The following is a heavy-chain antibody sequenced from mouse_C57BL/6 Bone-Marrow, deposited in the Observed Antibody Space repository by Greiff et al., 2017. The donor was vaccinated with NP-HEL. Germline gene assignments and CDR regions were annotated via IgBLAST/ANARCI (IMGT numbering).Heavy chain of an antibody. J-gene: IGHJ1*03. CDR1: GYSITSGYY. CDR2: ISYDGSN. Sequence: ESGPGLVKPSQSLSLTCSVTGYSITSGYYWNWIRQFPGNKLEWMGYISYDGSNNYNPSLKNRISITRDTSKNQFFLKLNSVTTEDTATYDCARARTVVATDWDFDVWGTGTTVTVSS. D-gene: IGHD1-1*01. CDR3: ARARTVVATDWDFDV. V-gene: IGHV3-6*01.